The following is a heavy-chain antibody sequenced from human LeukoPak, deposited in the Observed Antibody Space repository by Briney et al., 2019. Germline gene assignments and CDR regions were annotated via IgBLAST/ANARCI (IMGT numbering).Heavy chain of an antibody. V-gene: IGHV3-7*01. J-gene: IGHJ4*02. CDR1: GFTCSSYW. CDR2: IKQDGSEK. Sequence: PGGSLRLXCAASGFTCSSYWMSWVRRAPGKGLESVANIKQDGSEKYYVDSVKGRFTISRDNAKNSPYLQMHSLRAEDTAVYYCARGGTLLWGQGTLVTVSS. D-gene: IGHD3/OR15-3a*01. CDR3: ARGGTLL.